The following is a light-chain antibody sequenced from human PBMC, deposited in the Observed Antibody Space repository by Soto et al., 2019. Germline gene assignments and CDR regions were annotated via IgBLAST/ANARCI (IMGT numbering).Light chain of an antibody. CDR1: SSNIGAGYD. CDR3: QSYDSSLSPYV. CDR2: GNS. V-gene: IGLV1-40*01. J-gene: IGLJ1*01. Sequence: QSLLTQPPAVSGAPGQRVTISCTGSSSNIGAGYDVHWYQQLPGTAPKLLIYGNSNRPSGVPDRFSGSKSGTSASLAITGLQAEDEADYYCQSYDSSLSPYVFGTGTKVTVL.